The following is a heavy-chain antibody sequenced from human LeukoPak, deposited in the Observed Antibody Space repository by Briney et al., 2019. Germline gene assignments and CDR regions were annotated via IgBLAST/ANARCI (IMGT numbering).Heavy chain of an antibody. CDR3: ARGKDSSCYYQPFGYYYYGMDV. Sequence: SETLSLTCTVSGGSISSYYWSWIRQPPGKGLEWIGYIYYSGSTNYNPSLKSRVTISVDTSKNQFSLKLSSVTAADTAVYYCARGKDSSCYYQPFGYYYYGMDVWGQGTTVTVSS. V-gene: IGHV4-59*01. CDR1: GGSISSYY. CDR2: IYYSGST. D-gene: IGHD3-22*01. J-gene: IGHJ6*02.